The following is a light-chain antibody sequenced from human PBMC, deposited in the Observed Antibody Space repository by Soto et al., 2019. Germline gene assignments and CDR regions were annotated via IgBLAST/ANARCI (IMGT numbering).Light chain of an antibody. CDR2: AAS. V-gene: IGKV1-9*01. J-gene: IGKJ4*01. Sequence: DIRLTQSPSFLSASVGDRVTITCRASQGIRSYLAWYQQKPGKAPKLLIYAASTLQSGVPSRFSGSGSGTEFTLTISSLQPEDFATYYCQQLNSYLFGGGTKVEIK. CDR1: QGIRSY. CDR3: QQLNSYL.